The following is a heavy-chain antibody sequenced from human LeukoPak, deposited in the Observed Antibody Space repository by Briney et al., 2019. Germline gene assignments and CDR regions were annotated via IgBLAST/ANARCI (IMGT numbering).Heavy chain of an antibody. CDR2: ISGGDNNT. V-gene: IGHV3-23*01. CDR1: GFTFSKYW. CDR3: AKSPYDH. Sequence: GGSLRLSCAASGFTFSKYWMSWVRQVPGKGLEWVSTISGGDNNTYYADSVKGRSTISRDNSKNTVYLQVNSLRAEDTAVYYCAKSPYDHWGQGTLVTVSS. J-gene: IGHJ4*02.